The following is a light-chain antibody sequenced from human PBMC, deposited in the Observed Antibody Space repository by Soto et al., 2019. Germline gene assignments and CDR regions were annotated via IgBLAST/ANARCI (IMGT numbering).Light chain of an antibody. Sequence: IVMTQSPDSLVVSLGERATINCESSQSGLSSSNNMNYLAWYQQKPGQPPVLLISWASTREFGLPDRFSGSGSGTHFTLAISNLQAEDVAVYYCQQYHSAPITFGQGTRLEIK. V-gene: IGKV4-1*01. CDR1: QSGLSSSNNMNY. CDR3: QQYHSAPIT. CDR2: WAS. J-gene: IGKJ5*01.